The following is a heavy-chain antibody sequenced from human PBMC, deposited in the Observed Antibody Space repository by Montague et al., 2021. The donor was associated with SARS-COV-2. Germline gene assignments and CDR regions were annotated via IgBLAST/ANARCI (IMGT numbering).Heavy chain of an antibody. D-gene: IGHD6-6*01. J-gene: IGHJ4*02. CDR1: GGSLSGDH. CDR2: VNHSGHT. Sequence: SETLSLTCAVYGGSLSGDHWSWIRQPPGKGLEWIGEVNHSGHTNYNVSLKSRVTMSVDTSKSQFSLKVRSVTAADTAVYYCARGPVGVAARLRYYLDQWGQGTLVTASS. V-gene: IGHV4-34*01. CDR3: ARGPVGVAARLRYYLDQ.